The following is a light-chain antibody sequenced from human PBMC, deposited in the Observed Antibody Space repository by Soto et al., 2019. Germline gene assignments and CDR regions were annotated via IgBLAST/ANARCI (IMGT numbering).Light chain of an antibody. CDR3: QQGSSFPWT. Sequence: IQMTQSPSSLSASVGDRVTITCRASQDIDSWLAWYQQKPGKAPKLLIYAASSLQSGVPSRFSGGGSGTHFTFTISSLQPEDFATYYCQQGSSFPWTFGQGAKVDIK. J-gene: IGKJ1*01. CDR2: AAS. V-gene: IGKV1-12*01. CDR1: QDIDSW.